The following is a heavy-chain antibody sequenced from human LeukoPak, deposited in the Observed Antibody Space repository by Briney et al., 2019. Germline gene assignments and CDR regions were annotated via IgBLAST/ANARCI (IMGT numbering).Heavy chain of an antibody. CDR1: GGSISSYY. CDR3: ARAPKLRYFDWSPNALDI. V-gene: IGHV4-59*01. Sequence: SETLSLTCTVSGGSISSYYWSWIRQPPGKGLEWIGYIYYSGSTNYNPSLKSRVTISVDTSKNQFSLKLSSVTAADTAVYYCARAPKLRYFDWSPNALDIWGQGTMVTVSS. CDR2: IYYSGST. J-gene: IGHJ3*02. D-gene: IGHD3-9*01.